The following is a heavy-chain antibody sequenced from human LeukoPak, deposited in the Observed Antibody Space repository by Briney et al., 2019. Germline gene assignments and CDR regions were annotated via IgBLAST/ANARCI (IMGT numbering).Heavy chain of an antibody. V-gene: IGHV2-5*02. Sequence: SGPTLVNPTQTLTLTCTFSGFSLNTLGAGVAWIRQPPGKALEWLALIFWDDGKRYSPSLKSRLTLTKDTSKSQVVLTMTHMDPVDTGTYYCAHTHYYGSGLDHWGQGTLVTVSS. J-gene: IGHJ5*02. CDR3: AHTHYYGSGLDH. CDR2: IFWDDGK. D-gene: IGHD3-10*01. CDR1: GFSLNTLGAG.